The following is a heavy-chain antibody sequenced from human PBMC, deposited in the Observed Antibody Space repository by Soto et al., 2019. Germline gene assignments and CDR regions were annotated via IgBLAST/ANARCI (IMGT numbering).Heavy chain of an antibody. CDR2: IKSKTDGGTT. CDR1: GFTFSNAW. V-gene: IGHV3-15*01. Sequence: GGSLRLSCAASGFTFSNAWMSWVRQAPGKGLEWVGRIKSKTDGGTTDYAAPVKGRFTISRDDSRNTLYLQMNSLKTEDTAVYYCTTDSFQGTTPPFDYWGQGTLVTVSS. J-gene: IGHJ4*02. D-gene: IGHD1-7*01. CDR3: TTDSFQGTTPPFDY.